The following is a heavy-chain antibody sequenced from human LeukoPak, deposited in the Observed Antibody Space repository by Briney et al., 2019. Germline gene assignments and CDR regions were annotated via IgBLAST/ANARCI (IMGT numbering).Heavy chain of an antibody. CDR1: GYTLTELS. CDR3: ATDAISSSWYYFDY. J-gene: IGHJ4*02. CDR2: FDPEDGET. D-gene: IGHD6-13*01. V-gene: IGHV1-24*01. Sequence: GASVKVSCKVSGYTLTELSMHWVRQAPGKGLGWMGGFDPEDGETIYAQKFQGRVTMTEDTSTDTAYMGLSSLRSEDTAVYYCATDAISSSWYYFDYWGQGTLVTVSS.